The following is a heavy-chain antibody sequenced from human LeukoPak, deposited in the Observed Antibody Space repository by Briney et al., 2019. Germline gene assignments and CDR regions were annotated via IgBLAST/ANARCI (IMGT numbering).Heavy chain of an antibody. D-gene: IGHD6-19*01. J-gene: IGHJ4*02. V-gene: IGHV3-11*06. CDR2: ISSSSSYT. Sequence: GGSLRLSCAASGFTFSDYYMSWIRQAPGKGLAWVSYISSSSSYTNYADSVKGRFTISRDNAKNSLYLQMNSLRAEDTAVYYCARSVAGFDYWGQGTLVTVSS. CDR3: ARSVAGFDY. CDR1: GFTFSDYY.